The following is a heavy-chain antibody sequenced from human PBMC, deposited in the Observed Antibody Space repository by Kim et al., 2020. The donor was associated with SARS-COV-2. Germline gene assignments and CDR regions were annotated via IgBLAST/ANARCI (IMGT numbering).Heavy chain of an antibody. V-gene: IGHV4-39*01. J-gene: IGHJ5*01. D-gene: IGHD6-19*01. CDR1: GGSIRHSSYY. Sequence: SETLSLTCSVSGGSIRHSSYYWAWIRQPPGKGLECIGAIYYAGDTYYNPSLESRVSISIDTSKNQFSLKLTSVAAADTAIYYCARLASPEFITIFSGWFDSWGQGARVAVSS. CDR2: IYYAGDT. CDR3: ARLASPEFITIFSGWFDS.